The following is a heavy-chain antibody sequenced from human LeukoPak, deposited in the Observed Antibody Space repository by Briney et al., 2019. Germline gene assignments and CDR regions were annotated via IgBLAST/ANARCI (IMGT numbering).Heavy chain of an antibody. D-gene: IGHD6-19*01. CDR1: GFPFSSYW. V-gene: IGHV3-74*01. J-gene: IGHJ4*02. CDR2: INNDGTIT. Sequence: GGSLRLAFAAPGFPFSSYWMHWVRPAPGKGLVWVSRINNDGTITTYADSVKGRFTVSRDNAKNTLYLQMNSLRAEDTAVYYCARETAVTGSYYFDYWGQGSLVTVSS. CDR3: ARETAVTGSYYFDY.